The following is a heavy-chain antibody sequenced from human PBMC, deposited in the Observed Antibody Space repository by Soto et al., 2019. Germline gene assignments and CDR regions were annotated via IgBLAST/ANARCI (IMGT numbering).Heavy chain of an antibody. V-gene: IGHV3-11*05. CDR3: ARDGGSSTWSDT. J-gene: IGHJ5*02. D-gene: IGHD6-13*01. CDR2: ISGSSIYA. CDR1: GFTFSDYY. Sequence: QVQLVESGGGLVKPGGSLRLSCAASGFTFSDYYMTWIRQAPGKGLEWVSYISGSSIYANYVDSVKGRFTISRDNAKKSLYLQMDSLRVEDTAVYYCARDGGSSTWSDTWGQGTLVTVSS.